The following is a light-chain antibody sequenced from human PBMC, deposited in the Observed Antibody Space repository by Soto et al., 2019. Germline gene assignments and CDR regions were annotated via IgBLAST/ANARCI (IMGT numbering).Light chain of an antibody. Sequence: EIVMTQSPATLSVSPGERATLSCRASQSVISSSLAWYQQKPGQAPRLLIYGASSRATGIPVRFSGSGSGTDFTLTISSLEAEDSAVYYCQQRSNWPSITFGQGTRLEIK. CDR1: QSVISSS. J-gene: IGKJ5*01. V-gene: IGKV3D-20*02. CDR3: QQRSNWPSIT. CDR2: GAS.